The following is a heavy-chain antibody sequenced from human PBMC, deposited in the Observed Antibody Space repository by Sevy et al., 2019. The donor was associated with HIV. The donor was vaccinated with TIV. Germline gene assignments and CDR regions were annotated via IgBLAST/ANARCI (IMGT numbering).Heavy chain of an antibody. V-gene: IGHV3-49*04. CDR3: TRWKGLQSIFDY. CDR1: GFTFGDYA. J-gene: IGHJ4*02. D-gene: IGHD1-1*01. Sequence: GGSLRLSCTTSGFTFGDYAMNWVRQAPGKGLEWVAFLKSKADGGTVDTATSVKARFTISRDDSKSIAYLQMNDLTTEETGVYYCTRWKGLQSIFDYWGQGALVTVSS. CDR2: LKSKADGGTV.